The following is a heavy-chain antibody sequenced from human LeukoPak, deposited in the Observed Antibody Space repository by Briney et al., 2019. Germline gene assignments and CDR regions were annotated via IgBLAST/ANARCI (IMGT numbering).Heavy chain of an antibody. J-gene: IGHJ4*02. CDR1: GYSFTGSW. D-gene: IGHD6-19*01. CDR3: ARLSIPGSDWYGYYFDY. Sequence: GESLKISCKGSGYSFTGSWVGWVRQMPGKGLEWMGIIYPGDSDTRYSPSFQGQVTISADRSISTAYLQWSSLKASDSAMYYCARLSIPGSDWYGYYFDYWGQGTLVAVAS. CDR2: IYPGDSDT. V-gene: IGHV5-51*01.